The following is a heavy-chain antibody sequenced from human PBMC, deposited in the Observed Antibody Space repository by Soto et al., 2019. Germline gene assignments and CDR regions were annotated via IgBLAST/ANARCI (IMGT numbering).Heavy chain of an antibody. CDR3: ARSKSNYYINWFDP. CDR1: GFTVSSNY. CDR2: IYSSGRT. D-gene: IGHD3-22*01. Sequence: GGRLIQPGGSLRLSCAASGFTVSSNYMNWVRQAPGKGLEWVSVIYSSGRTYYADSVKGRFTISRDNSKNTLNLQMSSLRAEDTAVYYCARSKSNYYINWFDPWGRGTLVTVSS. J-gene: IGHJ5*02. V-gene: IGHV3-53*01.